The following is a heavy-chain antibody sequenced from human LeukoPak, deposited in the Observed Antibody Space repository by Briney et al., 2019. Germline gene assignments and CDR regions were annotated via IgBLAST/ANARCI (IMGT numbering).Heavy chain of an antibody. CDR2: INPNSGGT. CDR3: ARVFPGDDDGPYWYFDL. CDR1: GYTFTGYY. D-gene: IGHD7-27*01. Sequence: WAPVKVSCKASGYTFTGYYMHWVRQAPGQGLEWMGWINPNSGGTNYAQKFQGRVTMTRDTSTSTVYMELSSLRSEDTAVYYCARVFPGDDDGPYWYFDLWGRGTLVTVSS. J-gene: IGHJ2*01. V-gene: IGHV1-2*02.